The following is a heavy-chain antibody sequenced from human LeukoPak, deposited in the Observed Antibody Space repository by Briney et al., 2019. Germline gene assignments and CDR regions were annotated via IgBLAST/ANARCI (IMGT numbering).Heavy chain of an antibody. CDR1: TFTFSSHT. CDR2: ISPSGNCK. J-gene: IGHJ4*02. Sequence: VRCLRLSRATSTFTFSSHTMNSVRQAPGKGLECVSSISPSGNCKYHADSVKGRFTISRDNAENSLYMQMNSLRAEDTGVYYCVRDFLGESGAGGYWGQGTLVTVSS. CDR3: VRDFLGESGAGGY. V-gene: IGHV3-21*01. D-gene: IGHD3-10*01.